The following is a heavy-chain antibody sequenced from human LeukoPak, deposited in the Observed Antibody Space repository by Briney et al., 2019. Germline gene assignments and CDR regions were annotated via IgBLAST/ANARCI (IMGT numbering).Heavy chain of an antibody. CDR1: GGTFSTYT. V-gene: IGHV1-46*01. Sequence: ASVRVSCKASGGTFSTYTLSWVRQAPGQGLEWMGIINPSGGSTSYAQKFQGRVTMTRDTSTSTVYMELSSLRSEDTAVYYCARASRPTAMVTFFDYWGQGTLVTVSS. D-gene: IGHD5-18*01. J-gene: IGHJ4*02. CDR3: ARASRPTAMVTFFDY. CDR2: INPSGGST.